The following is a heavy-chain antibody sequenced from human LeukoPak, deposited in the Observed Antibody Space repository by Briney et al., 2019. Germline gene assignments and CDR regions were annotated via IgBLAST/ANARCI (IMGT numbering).Heavy chain of an antibody. Sequence: GAPVQSSCKASGSPFTSYGISWVRPAPGQGLEWMGWITAYNGNTNYAQKLQGRVTMTTDTSTSTAYMELRSLRSDDTTVYYCARGRVYDSSGYTNGDAFDIWGQGTMVTVSS. V-gene: IGHV1-18*01. CDR3: ARGRVYDSSGYTNGDAFDI. CDR1: GSPFTSYG. CDR2: ITAYNGNT. D-gene: IGHD3-22*01. J-gene: IGHJ3*02.